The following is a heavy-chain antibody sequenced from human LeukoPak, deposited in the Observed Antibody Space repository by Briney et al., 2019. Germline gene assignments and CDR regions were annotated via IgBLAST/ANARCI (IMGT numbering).Heavy chain of an antibody. V-gene: IGHV3-23*01. CDR2: ISGSGGST. Sequence: GGSLRLSCAASGFTFSSYAMSWVRQAPEKGLEWVSAISGSGGSTYYADSVKGRFTISRDNSKNTLYLQMNSLRAEDTTVYYCAKDVLVRGYSGYDWDYWGQGTLVTVSS. CDR1: GFTFSSYA. CDR3: AKDVLVRGYSGYDWDY. D-gene: IGHD5-12*01. J-gene: IGHJ4*02.